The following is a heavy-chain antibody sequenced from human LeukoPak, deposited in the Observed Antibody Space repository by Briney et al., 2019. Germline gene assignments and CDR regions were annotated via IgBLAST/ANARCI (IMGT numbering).Heavy chain of an antibody. CDR1: GGTFSSYA. V-gene: IGHV1-69*06. CDR2: IIPIFGTA. Sequence: ASVKVSCKASGGTFSSYAISWVRQAPGQGLEWMGGIIPIFGTANYAQKFQGRVTMTEDTSTDTAYMELSSLRSEDTAVYYCATDLSYSYGLKAFDYWGQGTLVTVSS. D-gene: IGHD5-18*01. J-gene: IGHJ4*02. CDR3: ATDLSYSYGLKAFDY.